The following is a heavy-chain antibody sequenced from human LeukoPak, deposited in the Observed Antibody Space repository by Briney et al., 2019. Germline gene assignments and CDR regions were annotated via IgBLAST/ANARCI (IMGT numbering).Heavy chain of an antibody. J-gene: IGHJ4*02. Sequence: SETLSLTRTVSGVSISNYYWSWIRQPPGKGLEWIGYIHYSGGTKYNPSLKSRVTMSVDTSKNQFSLKVNSVTAADTAVYYCTRGTVTTAYFDYWGQGILVTVSS. D-gene: IGHD4-17*01. V-gene: IGHV4-59*01. CDR1: GVSISNYY. CDR3: TRGTVTTAYFDY. CDR2: IHYSGGT.